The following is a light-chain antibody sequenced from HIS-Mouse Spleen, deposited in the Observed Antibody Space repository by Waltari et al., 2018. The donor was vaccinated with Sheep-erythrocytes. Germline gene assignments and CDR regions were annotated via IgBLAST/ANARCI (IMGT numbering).Light chain of an antibody. CDR2: EGS. J-gene: IGLJ1*01. V-gene: IGLV2-23*01. CDR3: CSYAGSYTYV. CDR1: SSDVGSYNL. Sequence: QSALTQPASVSGSPGQSITISCTGTSSDVGSYNLVSWYQQHPGKAPKLRIYEGSKRPSGVSNRFSGSKSGNTASLTISGLQAEDEADYYCCSYAGSYTYVFGTGTKVTVL.